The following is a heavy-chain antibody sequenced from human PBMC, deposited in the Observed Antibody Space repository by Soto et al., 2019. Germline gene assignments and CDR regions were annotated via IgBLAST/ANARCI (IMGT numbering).Heavy chain of an antibody. CDR1: GFIFSNYG. CDR3: AKHLAARRNFDY. D-gene: IGHD6-6*01. CDR2: SSGSGDGT. J-gene: IGHJ4*02. V-gene: IGHV3-23*01. Sequence: GGSLRLSCAASGFIFSNYGVSWVRQAPGKGLEWVSGSSGSGDGTYYADSVKGRFTISRDNSKNTLYLQMNSLRAEDMAVYYCAKHLAARRNFDYWGQGTLVTVSS.